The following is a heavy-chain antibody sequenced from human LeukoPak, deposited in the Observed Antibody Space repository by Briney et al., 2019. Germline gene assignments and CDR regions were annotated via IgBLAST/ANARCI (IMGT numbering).Heavy chain of an antibody. V-gene: IGHV3-23*01. D-gene: IGHD3-22*01. J-gene: IGHJ4*02. CDR1: GFTFSSYA. CDR2: ISGSGGST. CDR3: APGNLGTIFYDSSGYYY. Sequence: GGSLRLSCAASGFTFSSYAMSWVRQAPGKGLEWVSAISGSGGSTCYADSVKGRFTISRDNSKNTLYLQMNSLRAEDTAVYYCAPGNLGTIFYDSSGYYYWGQGTLVTVSS.